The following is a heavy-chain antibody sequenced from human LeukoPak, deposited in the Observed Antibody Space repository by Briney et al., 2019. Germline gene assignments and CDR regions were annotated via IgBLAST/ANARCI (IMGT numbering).Heavy chain of an antibody. CDR1: GGSINNRSYY. J-gene: IGHJ4*02. CDR2: IYYSGST. D-gene: IGHD4-17*01. V-gene: IGHV4-31*03. CDR3: ARVLSTPGTVTTEYFDY. Sequence: PSETLSLTCTVSGGSINNRSYYWGWVRQPPGKGLEWIGYIYYSGSTYYNPSLKSRVTISVDTSKNQFSLKLSSVTAADTAVYYCARVLSTPGTVTTEYFDYWGQGTLVTVSS.